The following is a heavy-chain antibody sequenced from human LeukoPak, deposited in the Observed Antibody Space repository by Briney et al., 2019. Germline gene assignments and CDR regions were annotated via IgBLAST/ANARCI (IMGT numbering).Heavy chain of an antibody. Sequence: SETLSLTCTVSGGSICSSSYYWGWLRQPPGEGLEWIGYIYYSGSTNYNPSLKSRVTISVDTSKNQFSLKLSSVTAADTAVYYCAGSDSSGYYTFDYWGQGTLVTVSS. CDR3: AGSDSSGYYTFDY. D-gene: IGHD3-22*01. CDR1: GGSICSSSYY. J-gene: IGHJ4*02. V-gene: IGHV4-61*05. CDR2: IYYSGST.